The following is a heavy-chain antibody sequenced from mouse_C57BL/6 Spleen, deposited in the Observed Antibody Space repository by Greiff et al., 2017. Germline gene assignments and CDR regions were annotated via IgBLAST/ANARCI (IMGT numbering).Heavy chain of an antibody. V-gene: IGHV5-17*01. J-gene: IGHJ4*01. Sequence: EVQRVESGGGLVKPGGSLKLSCAASGFTFSDYGMHWVRQAPEKGLEWVAYISSGSSTIYYADTVKGRFTISRDNAKNTLFLQMNSLRSEDTAVYYCARNKDYYGNSYDAMDYWGQGTSVTVSS. CDR3: ARNKDYYGNSYDAMDY. CDR2: ISSGSSTI. D-gene: IGHD1-1*01. CDR1: GFTFSDYG.